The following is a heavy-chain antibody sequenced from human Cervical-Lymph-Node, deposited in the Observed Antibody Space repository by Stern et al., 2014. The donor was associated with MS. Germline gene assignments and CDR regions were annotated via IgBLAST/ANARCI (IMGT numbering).Heavy chain of an antibody. D-gene: IGHD5-12*01. CDR2: IYYSGTT. J-gene: IGHJ4*02. V-gene: IGHV4-39*01. CDR3: ARHDGWLPHY. Sequence: QLQLQESGPGLVKPSETLSLTCSVSGGSISRSTYYWGWIRQPPGKGLEWIGSIYYSGTTYYNPSLKRRVTIDTSPNQFSLRLPSVTAADTAVYYCARHDGWLPHYWSQGTLVTVSS. CDR1: GGSISRSTYY.